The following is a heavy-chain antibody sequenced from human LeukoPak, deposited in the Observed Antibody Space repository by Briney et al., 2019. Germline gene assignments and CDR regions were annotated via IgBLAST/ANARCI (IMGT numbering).Heavy chain of an antibody. CDR3: ARDYYGMDV. J-gene: IGHJ6*02. V-gene: IGHV3-66*01. Sequence: GGSLRLSCAASGFSVSTKYMSWVRQAPGKGLEWVSVIYGADGTYYADSVKGRFTISRDNSKNTLYLQMNSLRDEDTAVYYCARDYYGMDVWGQGTTVTVSS. CDR2: IYGADGT. CDR1: GFSVSTKY.